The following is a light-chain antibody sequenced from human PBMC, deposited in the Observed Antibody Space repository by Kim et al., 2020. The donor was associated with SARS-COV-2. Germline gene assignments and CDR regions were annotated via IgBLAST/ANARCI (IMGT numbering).Light chain of an antibody. J-gene: IGLJ3*02. Sequence: QSVLTQPASVSGSPGQSITISCTGTPRDVGSYDLVSWYQQHPGKVPKLMIYEVTKRSSGVPSRFSGSKSGNTASLTISGLQAEDEANYYCCSYTSSTSLVFGGGTQLTVL. CDR1: PRDVGSYDL. V-gene: IGLV2-23*02. CDR2: EVT. CDR3: CSYTSSTSLV.